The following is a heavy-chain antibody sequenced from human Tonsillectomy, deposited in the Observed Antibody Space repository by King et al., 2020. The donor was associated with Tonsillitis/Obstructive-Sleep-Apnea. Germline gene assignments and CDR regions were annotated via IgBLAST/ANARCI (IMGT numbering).Heavy chain of an antibody. D-gene: IGHD4-17*01. V-gene: IGHV3-30*01. CDR2: ISYDGSNK. Sequence: QLVESGGGVVQPGRSLRLSCAASGFTFSSYAMHWVRQAPGKGLEWVAVISYDGSNKYYADSVKGRFTISRDNSKNTLYLQMNSLRAEDPAVYYCARDPSDYGDYYLDYWGQGTLVTVSS. J-gene: IGHJ4*02. CDR3: ARDPSDYGDYYLDY. CDR1: GFTFSSYA.